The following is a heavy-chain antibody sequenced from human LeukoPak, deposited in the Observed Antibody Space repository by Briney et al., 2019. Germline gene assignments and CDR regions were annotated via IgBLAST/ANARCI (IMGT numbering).Heavy chain of an antibody. D-gene: IGHD1-20*01. CDR1: GYTFTNYD. J-gene: IGHJ4*02. CDR2: INSNRGNT. V-gene: IGHV1-8*01. CDR3: AREITGTQDY. Sequence: GASVKVSCKASGYTFTNYDINWVRQATGQGLEWMGWINSNRGNTGYAQKFQGRVSMTRNTSISTAYMELSSLRSEDTAVYYCAREITGTQDYWGQGTLVTVSS.